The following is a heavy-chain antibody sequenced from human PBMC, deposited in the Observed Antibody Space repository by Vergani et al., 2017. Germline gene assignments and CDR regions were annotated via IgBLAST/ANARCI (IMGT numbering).Heavy chain of an antibody. Sequence: EVELVQSGPEMRKPGVSLKISCKGSEYSFGNYWIGWVRQLPGKGLEWMGIIYPADSDTRYSPSFQGQVTISADKSISTAFLQWDSLKASDTALYYCARHTTYTDSWGQGTLVTVSS. CDR2: IYPADSDT. V-gene: IGHV5-51*01. CDR1: EYSFGNYW. J-gene: IGHJ4*02. D-gene: IGHD1-1*01. CDR3: ARHTTYTDS.